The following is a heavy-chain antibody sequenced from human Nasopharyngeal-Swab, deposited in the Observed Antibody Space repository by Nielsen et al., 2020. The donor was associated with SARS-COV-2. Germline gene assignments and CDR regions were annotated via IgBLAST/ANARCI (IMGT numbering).Heavy chain of an antibody. D-gene: IGHD2-8*01. V-gene: IGHV1-46*01. CDR2: INPSGGST. J-gene: IGHJ4*02. Sequence: ASVKVSCKASGYTFTSYYMHWVRQAPGQGLEWMGIINPSGGSTSYAQKFQGRVTMTRDTSTSAVYMELSSLRSEDTAVHYCARVSRGLMVYAMGDLDYWGQGTLVTVSS. CDR3: ARVSRGLMVYAMGDLDY. CDR1: GYTFTSYY.